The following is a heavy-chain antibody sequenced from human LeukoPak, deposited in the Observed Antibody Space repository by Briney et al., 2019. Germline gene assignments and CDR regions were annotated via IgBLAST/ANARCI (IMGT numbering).Heavy chain of an antibody. CDR1: GFTFDDHG. D-gene: IGHD6-13*01. CDR3: AKGLAAAGTVFSFDY. J-gene: IGHJ4*02. Sequence: GGSLTLSCAASGFTFDDHGLSWVRQAPGKGLEWVSAISDGGSSTYYADAVKGRFTISRDNSKNTLYLQMNSLRAEDTAVYYCAKGLAAAGTVFSFDYWGQGTLVTVSS. CDR2: ISDGGSST. V-gene: IGHV3-23*01.